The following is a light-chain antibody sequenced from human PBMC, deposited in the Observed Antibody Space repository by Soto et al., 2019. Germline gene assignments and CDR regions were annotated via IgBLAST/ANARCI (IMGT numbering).Light chain of an antibody. CDR1: SSNIGTNA. J-gene: IGLJ1*01. CDR2: NNN. V-gene: IGLV1-44*01. Sequence: QSVRTQPPSASGTPGQRGTISCSGGSSNIGTNAVNWYQQLPGTAPKLLIYNNNQRPSGVPDRFSGSKSGTSASLAISGLQSEDEADYYCAAWDDSLNGYVFGTGTKVTVL. CDR3: AAWDDSLNGYV.